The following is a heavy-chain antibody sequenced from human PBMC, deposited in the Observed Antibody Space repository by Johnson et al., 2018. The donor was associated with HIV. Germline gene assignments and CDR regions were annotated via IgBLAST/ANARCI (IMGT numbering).Heavy chain of an antibody. D-gene: IGHD3-22*01. Sequence: QVQLVESGGGVVQPGRSLRLSCAASGFTISNYALHWVRKAPGRGLEWVALISYDGSYKYYADSVKGRFTISRDNSKNTLSLHMNSLRAEDTAVFYCARTPRPYYYDSSDGAFDIWGQGTMVTVSS. J-gene: IGHJ3*02. V-gene: IGHV3-30-3*01. CDR1: GFTISNYA. CDR2: ISYDGSYK. CDR3: ARTPRPYYYDSSDGAFDI.